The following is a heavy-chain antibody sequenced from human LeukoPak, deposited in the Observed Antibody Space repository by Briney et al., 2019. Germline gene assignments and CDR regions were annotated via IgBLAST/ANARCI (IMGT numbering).Heavy chain of an antibody. CDR1: GITFNTYA. J-gene: IGHJ3*02. D-gene: IGHD4-17*01. Sequence: GGSLRLSCTASGITFNTYAMTWVRQAPGKRLEWVSGISGSGYTTYYADSVKGRFTTSRDNSKNTLYVQMNSLRAEDTAVYYCAKAAYGDYAGAFDIWGQGTMVIVSS. CDR3: AKAAYGDYAGAFDI. CDR2: ISGSGYTT. V-gene: IGHV3-23*01.